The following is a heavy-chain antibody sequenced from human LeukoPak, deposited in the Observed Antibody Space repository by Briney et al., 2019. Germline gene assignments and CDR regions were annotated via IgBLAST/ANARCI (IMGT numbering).Heavy chain of an antibody. CDR1: GFTFSSYS. CDR2: ISSSSSYI. J-gene: IGHJ3*02. D-gene: IGHD2-15*01. V-gene: IGHV3-21*01. Sequence: GGSLRLSCAAFGFTFSSYSMNWVRQAPGKGLEWVSSISSSSSYIYYADSVKGRFTISRDNAKNSLYLQMNSLRAEDTAVYYCAREPDIVVVVAATDAFDIWGQGTMVTVSS. CDR3: AREPDIVVVVAATDAFDI.